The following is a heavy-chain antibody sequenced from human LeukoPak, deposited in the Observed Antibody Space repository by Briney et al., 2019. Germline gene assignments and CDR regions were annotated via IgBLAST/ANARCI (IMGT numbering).Heavy chain of an antibody. D-gene: IGHD1-1*01. CDR3: ARGPTISETGYFDY. V-gene: IGHV4-34*01. Sequence: SETLSLTCAVSGGSFSGYYWSWIRQSPGRGLVWIGEINHSGDTNYNSSVKSRVTISVDTSKNQFSLKVRSMTAADTAVYYCARGPTISETGYFDYWGQGTLVTVSS. CDR2: INHSGDT. CDR1: GGSFSGYY. J-gene: IGHJ4*03.